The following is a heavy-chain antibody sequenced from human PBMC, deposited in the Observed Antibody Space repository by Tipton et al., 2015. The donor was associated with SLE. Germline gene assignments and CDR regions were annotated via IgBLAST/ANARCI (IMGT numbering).Heavy chain of an antibody. Sequence: SLRLSCAASGFTFSRYWMHWVRQAPGKGLVWVSRVNSDRSTIGYADSVKGRFTISRDNAKKTVYLEMNSLRAEDTAVYYCARVSYGDYGVYFFDYWGQGTLVTVSS. CDR1: GFTFSRYW. J-gene: IGHJ4*02. CDR3: ARVSYGDYGVYFFDY. CDR2: VNSDRSTI. V-gene: IGHV3-74*01. D-gene: IGHD4-17*01.